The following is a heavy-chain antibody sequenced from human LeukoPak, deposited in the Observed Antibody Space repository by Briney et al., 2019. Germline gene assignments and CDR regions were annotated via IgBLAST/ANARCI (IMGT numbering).Heavy chain of an antibody. Sequence: SETLSLTCTVSGASIRGSGYYWGWIRQPPGRGLEWIGSVYYSGSTYYNPALKSRVTISVDTSKNQFSLKLTSVTAADTAVYYCARTPSYSGYDYLFDYWGQGTLVTVSS. V-gene: IGHV4-39*07. J-gene: IGHJ4*02. CDR3: ARTPSYSGYDYLFDY. D-gene: IGHD5-12*01. CDR2: VYYSGST. CDR1: GASIRGSGYY.